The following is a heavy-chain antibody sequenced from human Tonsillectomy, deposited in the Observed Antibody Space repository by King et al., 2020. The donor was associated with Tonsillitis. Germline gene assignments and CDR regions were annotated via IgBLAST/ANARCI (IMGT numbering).Heavy chain of an antibody. D-gene: IGHD2-21*02. CDR3: ARVSLVVVTARGIHDAFDI. Sequence: VQLVESGAEVKKPGSSVKVSCKASGGTFSSYAISWVRQAPGQGLEWMGGIIPIFGTANYAQKFQGRVTITADESTSTAYMELSSLRSEDTAVYYCARVSLVVVTARGIHDAFDICGQGTMVTVSS. J-gene: IGHJ3*02. CDR1: GGTFSSYA. CDR2: IIPIFGTA. V-gene: IGHV1-69*01.